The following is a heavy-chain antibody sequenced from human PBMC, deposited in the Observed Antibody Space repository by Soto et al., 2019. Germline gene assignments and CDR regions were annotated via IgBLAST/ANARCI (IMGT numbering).Heavy chain of an antibody. J-gene: IGHJ3*02. Sequence: GGSLKISCKGSGYSFTSYWIGWVRPMPGKGLEWMGIIYPGDSDTRYSPSFQGQVTISADKSISTAYLQWSSLKASDTAMYYCARPTYYYDSSGYYDAFDIWGQGTMVTVSS. CDR3: ARPTYYYDSSGYYDAFDI. CDR2: IYPGDSDT. D-gene: IGHD3-22*01. CDR1: GYSFTSYW. V-gene: IGHV5-51*01.